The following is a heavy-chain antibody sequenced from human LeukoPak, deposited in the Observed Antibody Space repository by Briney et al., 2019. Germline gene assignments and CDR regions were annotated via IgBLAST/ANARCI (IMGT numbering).Heavy chain of an antibody. D-gene: IGHD2-2*01. J-gene: IGHJ4*02. Sequence: PGGSLRLSCAASGFTFRSYAMSWVRQAPGKGREWVSALSGSCGSRNYADSVKGRFTVSRDNSKGTLYLQMNSLRVEDTAVYFCAKKGCSITSCYGSHFDYWGQGTLVTVSS. CDR1: GFTFRSYA. CDR3: AKKGCSITSCYGSHFDY. V-gene: IGHV3-23*01. CDR2: LSGSCGSR.